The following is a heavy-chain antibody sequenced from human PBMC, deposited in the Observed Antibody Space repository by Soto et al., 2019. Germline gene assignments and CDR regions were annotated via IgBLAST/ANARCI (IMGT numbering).Heavy chain of an antibody. CDR2: IILPFGTP. D-gene: IGHD4-17*01. CDR1: GGTFSNYA. V-gene: IGHV1-69*12. J-gene: IGHJ4*02. Sequence: QVRLVQSGAEVKKPGSSVKVSCKASGGTFSNYAISWVRQAPGQGLEWMGGIILPFGTPNYAQKFQGRVTITADEAMTTADMELSGLRSEDTAVYYCARGTAYAGYFDYWGRGTLVTVSS. CDR3: ARGTAYAGYFDY.